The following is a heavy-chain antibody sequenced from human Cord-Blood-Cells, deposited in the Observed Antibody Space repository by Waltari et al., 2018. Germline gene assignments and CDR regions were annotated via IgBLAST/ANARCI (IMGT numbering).Heavy chain of an antibody. J-gene: IGHJ4*02. CDR1: GGSFSGYY. CDR3: ARGSLSIVGATRDKYYFDY. V-gene: IGHV4-34*01. CDR2: INHSGST. Sequence: QVQLQQWGAGLLKPSETLSLTCAVYGGSFSGYYWSWIRQPPGKGLEWIGEINHSGSTNYNPSLKSRVTISVDTSKNQFSLQLSSVTAADTAVYYCARGSLSIVGATRDKYYFDYWGQGTLVTVSS. D-gene: IGHD1-26*01.